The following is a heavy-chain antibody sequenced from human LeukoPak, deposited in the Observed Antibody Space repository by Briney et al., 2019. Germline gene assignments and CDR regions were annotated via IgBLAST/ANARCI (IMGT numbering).Heavy chain of an antibody. CDR1: GFTFSSCE. CDR3: AKDGDTVSGTYYFDMDV. Sequence: GGSLRLSCVASGFTFSSCEMYWVRQTPGKGLEWVAFIRYDAINKYYADSVKGRFTISRDNSRNTLYLQMNSLRAEDTALYYCAKDGDTVSGTYYFDMDVWGKGTTVTISS. CDR2: IRYDAINK. J-gene: IGHJ6*03. D-gene: IGHD1-26*01. V-gene: IGHV3-30*02.